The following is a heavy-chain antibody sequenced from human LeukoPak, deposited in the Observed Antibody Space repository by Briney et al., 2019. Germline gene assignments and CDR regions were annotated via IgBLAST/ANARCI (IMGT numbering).Heavy chain of an antibody. V-gene: IGHV3-21*01. CDR3: ARLLLGYRSSTSCELF. Sequence: GGSLRLSCAASGFTFSSYSMNWVRQAPGKGLEWVSSISSSSSYIYYADSVKGRFTISRDNAKNSLYLQMNSLRAEDTAVYYCARLLLGYRSSTSCELFWGQGTLVTVSS. D-gene: IGHD2-2*01. J-gene: IGHJ4*02. CDR2: ISSSSSYI. CDR1: GFTFSSYS.